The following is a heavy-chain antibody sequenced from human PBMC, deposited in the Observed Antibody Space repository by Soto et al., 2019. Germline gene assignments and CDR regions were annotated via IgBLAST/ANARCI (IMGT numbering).Heavy chain of an antibody. CDR1: GGSITSYY. Sequence: QVQLQESGPGLVKPSEPLSLTCTVSGGSITSYYWYWIRQPPGKGLEGIGYIYRSGRTNYNPALRGRVSMSLDTSKDQVSLNVTAAAAADTAVYYCAATPRYWGQGRLVTVSS. CDR3: AATPRY. CDR2: IYRSGRT. J-gene: IGHJ4*02. V-gene: IGHV4-59*01.